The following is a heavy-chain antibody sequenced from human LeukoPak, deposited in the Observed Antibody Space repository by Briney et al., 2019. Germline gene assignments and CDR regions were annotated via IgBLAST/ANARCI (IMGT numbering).Heavy chain of an antibody. CDR3: ARDRVASGRFGEVAS. D-gene: IGHD3-10*01. Sequence: GSLRLSCEGSGFIFRDFYMTWVRQAPGTGLEWVATINQDGSAEYYVDSVKGRFTMSRDNAKNSVYLQMDSLRAEDTAIYYCARDRVASGRFGEVASWGQGTLVTVSS. J-gene: IGHJ5*02. CDR2: INQDGSAE. V-gene: IGHV3-7*01. CDR1: GFIFRDFY.